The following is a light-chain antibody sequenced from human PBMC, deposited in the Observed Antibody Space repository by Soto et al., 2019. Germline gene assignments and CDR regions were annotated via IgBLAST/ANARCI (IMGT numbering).Light chain of an antibody. Sequence: DIQMTQSPSPLSASLGDSVTITCRASQNIIRWLAWYQQKPGKAPTLLIYEASLLESGVPSSFSGSGSGTEFTLTISSLQPEDFATYYCQQNNSYATFGQGTKVDIK. CDR2: EAS. J-gene: IGKJ1*01. CDR3: QQNNSYAT. V-gene: IGKV1-5*03. CDR1: QNIIRW.